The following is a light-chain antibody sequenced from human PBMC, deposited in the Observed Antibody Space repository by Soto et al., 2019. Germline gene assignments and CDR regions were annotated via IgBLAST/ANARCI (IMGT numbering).Light chain of an antibody. J-gene: IGKJ1*01. CDR3: QQDNSYVT. CDR2: KAY. CDR1: QSISSW. Sequence: DIQMTQSPSTLSASVGDRVTITCRASQSISSWLAWYQQKPGKAPKLLIYKAYSLESGVPSRFSGSGSGTEFTLTISSLQPDDFSTYYCQQDNSYVTLVQVTKVEMK. V-gene: IGKV1-5*03.